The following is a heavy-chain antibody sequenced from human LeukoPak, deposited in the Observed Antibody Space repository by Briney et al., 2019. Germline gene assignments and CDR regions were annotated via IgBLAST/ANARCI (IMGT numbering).Heavy chain of an antibody. Sequence: ASVKVSCKASGYTFTSYAMHWVRQAPGQRLEWMGWINAGNGNTKYSQKFQGRVTITRDTSASTAYMELRSLRSDDTAVYYCARVKIDRRVLWFDPWGQGTLVTVSS. D-gene: IGHD2/OR15-2a*01. V-gene: IGHV1-3*01. CDR2: INAGNGNT. J-gene: IGHJ5*02. CDR1: GYTFTSYA. CDR3: ARVKIDRRVLWFDP.